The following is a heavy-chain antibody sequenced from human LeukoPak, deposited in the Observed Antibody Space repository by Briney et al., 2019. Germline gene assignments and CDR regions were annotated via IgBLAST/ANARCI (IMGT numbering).Heavy chain of an antibody. J-gene: IGHJ6*02. Sequence: PGRSLRLSCAASGFTFDDYAMHRVRQAPGKGLEWVSGISWNSGSIGYADSVKGRFTISRDNAKNSLYLQMNSLRAEDTALYYCAKGFSSSTSSGMDAWGQGTTVTVSS. V-gene: IGHV3-9*01. CDR2: ISWNSGSI. CDR1: GFTFDDYA. D-gene: IGHD2-2*01. CDR3: AKGFSSSTSSGMDA.